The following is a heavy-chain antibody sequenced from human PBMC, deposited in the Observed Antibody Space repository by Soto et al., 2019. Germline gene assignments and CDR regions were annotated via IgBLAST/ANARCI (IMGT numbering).Heavy chain of an antibody. J-gene: IGHJ4*02. V-gene: IGHV1-69*13. CDR3: AREDKPGGYTPPGTSGFDS. CDR1: GYTFTSYG. CDR2: IIPIYGTA. Sequence: SVKVSCKASGYTFTSYGISWVRQAPGQGLEWMGGIIPIYGTANYAQKFQGRLTMTADESTSTVYMELSSLRSDDTAVYYCAREDKPGGYTPPGTSGFDSWGQGTLVTVSS. D-gene: IGHD5-12*01.